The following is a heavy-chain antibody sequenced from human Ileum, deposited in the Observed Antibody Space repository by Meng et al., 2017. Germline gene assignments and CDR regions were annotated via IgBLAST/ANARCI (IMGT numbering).Heavy chain of an antibody. D-gene: IGHD3-22*01. CDR1: GFTLGSHH. CDR2: MAADGSQQ. V-gene: IGHV3-30*01. CDR3: ARFIDSSGYADALDI. Sequence: GESLKISCALSGFTLGSHHVHWVRQIPGKGLEWVAVMAADGSQQHYAESVKGRFTFSRDITKNTVFLQMDSLRPDDTAVYFCARFIDSSGYADALDIWGQGTLVPSPQ. J-gene: IGHJ3*02.